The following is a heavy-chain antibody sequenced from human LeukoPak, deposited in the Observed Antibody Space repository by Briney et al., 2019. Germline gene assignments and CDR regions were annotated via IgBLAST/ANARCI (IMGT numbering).Heavy chain of an antibody. J-gene: IGHJ4*02. CDR2: INSNSGGT. D-gene: IGHD7-27*01. CDR1: GYTFIHYF. V-gene: IGHV1-2*06. CDR3: ARDLSSTSNWELDY. Sequence: GAAVKVSCKASGYTFIHYFIHWVRQAPGQGPEWMGRINSNSGGTEYTQKFQGRVTMTRDTSITTVYMELSSLTSDDTAVYYCARDLSSTSNWELDYWGQGTLVTVSS.